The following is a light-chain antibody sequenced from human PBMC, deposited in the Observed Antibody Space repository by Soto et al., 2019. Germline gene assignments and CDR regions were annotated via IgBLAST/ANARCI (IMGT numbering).Light chain of an antibody. CDR1: GSDVGGYNF. J-gene: IGLJ1*01. CDR3: ASYAGGNQV. V-gene: IGLV2-8*01. CDR2: EVT. Sequence: QSVLTXPPSASGSPGPSVTLSCTGTGSDVGGYNFVSWYQHHLGKAPKLMIYEVTRRPSGVPDRFSGSKSANTASLTVSGLLAEDEADYYCASYAGGNQVFGTGTKVTVL.